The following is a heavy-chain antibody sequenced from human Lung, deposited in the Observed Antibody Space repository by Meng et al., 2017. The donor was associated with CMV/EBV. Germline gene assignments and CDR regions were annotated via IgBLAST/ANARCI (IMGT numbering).Heavy chain of an antibody. CDR3: TTNGARGSSALY. D-gene: IGHD6-6*01. CDR1: GFTFNNAW. Sequence: QLVEAGGDLLTPGGSLRLSCAASGFTFNNAWMTWVRQAPGKGLEWVGRIKSKADGGTTDYASPVKGRFTISRDDSKNTLYLQMNSLKIEDTAVYYCTTNGARGSSALYWGQGTLVTVSS. V-gene: IGHV3-15*01. CDR2: IKSKADGGTT. J-gene: IGHJ4*02.